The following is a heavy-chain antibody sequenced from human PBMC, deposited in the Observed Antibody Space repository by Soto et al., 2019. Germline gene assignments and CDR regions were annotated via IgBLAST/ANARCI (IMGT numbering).Heavy chain of an antibody. CDR1: GGTFSSYT. CDR3: ARLPGIAHTRGMDV. J-gene: IGHJ6*02. CDR2: IIPILGIA. D-gene: IGHD6-13*01. Sequence: QVQLVQSGAEVKKPGSSVKVSYKASGGTFSSYTISWVRQAPGQGLEWMGRIIPILGIANYAQKFQGRVTITADKSTSTAYMELSSLRSEDTAVYYCARLPGIAHTRGMDVWGQGTTVTVSS. V-gene: IGHV1-69*02.